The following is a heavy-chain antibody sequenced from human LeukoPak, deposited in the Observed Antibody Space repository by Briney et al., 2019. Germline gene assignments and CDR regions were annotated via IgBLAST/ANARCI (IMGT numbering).Heavy chain of an antibody. J-gene: IGHJ6*03. CDR1: GGPISSSSYY. V-gene: IGHV4-39*07. D-gene: IGHD2-15*01. Sequence: PSETLSLTCTVSGGPISSSSYYWGWIRQPPGKGLEWIGSIYYSGSTYYNPSLKSRVTISVDTSKNQFSLKLSSVTAADTAVYYCARVVREDYYYYYMDVWGKGTTVTVSS. CDR3: ARVVREDYYYYYMDV. CDR2: IYYSGST.